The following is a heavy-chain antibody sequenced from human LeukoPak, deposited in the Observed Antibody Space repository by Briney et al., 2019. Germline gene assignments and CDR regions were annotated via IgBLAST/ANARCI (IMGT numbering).Heavy chain of an antibody. J-gene: IGHJ5*02. CDR1: GGSISSGSYY. V-gene: IGHV4-61*02. CDR3: ARVNTMVRGVIIYAQGFDP. D-gene: IGHD3-10*01. CDR2: IYTSGST. Sequence: PSETLSLTCTVSGGSISSGSYYWSWIRQPAGKGLEWIGRIYTSGSTNYNPSLKSRVTISVDTSKNQFSLKLSSVTAADTAVYYCARVNTMVRGVIIYAQGFDPWGQGTLVTVSS.